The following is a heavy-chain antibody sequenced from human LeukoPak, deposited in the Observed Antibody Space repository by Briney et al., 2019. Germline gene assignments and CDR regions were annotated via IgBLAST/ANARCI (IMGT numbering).Heavy chain of an antibody. V-gene: IGHV4-39*01. J-gene: IGHJ4*02. CDR2: VYYSGST. Sequence: PSETLSLTCTVSGGSISSSNYYWAWIRQPPGKGLEWIGNVYYSGSTYYNPSLRSRVTISVDTSKNQFSLKVSSVTTADTAVYYCARARGSTERKLDYWGQGTLVTVSS. D-gene: IGHD1-1*01. CDR1: GGSISSSNYY. CDR3: ARARGSTERKLDY.